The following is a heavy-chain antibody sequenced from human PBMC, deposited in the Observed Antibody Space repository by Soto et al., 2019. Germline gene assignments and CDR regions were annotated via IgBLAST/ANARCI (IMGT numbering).Heavy chain of an antibody. CDR2: IYHSGST. CDR3: ARVGPYCGGDCYSPPP. CDR1: GYSIRNGYY. V-gene: IGHV4-38-2*02. J-gene: IGHJ5*02. D-gene: IGHD2-21*02. Sequence: SETLSLTCTVSGYSIRNGYYWGWIRQPPGKGLEWIGTIYHSGSTYYNPSLKGRVTISVDASENHFSLKLSSVTAADTAVYYCARVGPYCGGDCYSPPPWGQGTLVT.